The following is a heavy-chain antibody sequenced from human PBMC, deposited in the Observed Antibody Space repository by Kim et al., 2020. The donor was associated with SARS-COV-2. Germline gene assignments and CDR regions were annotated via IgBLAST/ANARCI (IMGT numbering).Heavy chain of an antibody. CDR2: ISSSSSYT. Sequence: GGSLRLSCAASGFTFSDYYMSWIRQAPGKGLEWVSYISSSSSYTNYADSVKGRFTISRDNAKNSLYLQMNSLRAEDTAVYYCARDPHYYDSSRSHYFDYWGQGTLVTVSS. D-gene: IGHD3-22*01. CDR1: GFTFSDYY. J-gene: IGHJ4*02. V-gene: IGHV3-11*06. CDR3: ARDPHYYDSSRSHYFDY.